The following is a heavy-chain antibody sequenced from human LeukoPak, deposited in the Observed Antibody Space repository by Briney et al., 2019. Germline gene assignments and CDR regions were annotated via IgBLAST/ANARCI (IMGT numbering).Heavy chain of an antibody. CDR3: AREGYDSSGYDY. Sequence: SETLSLTCTVSGGSISSGGYYWSWIRQPPGKGLEWIGYIYYSGSTYYNPSLKSRVTISVDTSKNQFSLKLSSVTAADTAVYYCAREGYDSSGYDYWGQGTLVTVSS. D-gene: IGHD3-22*01. CDR2: IYYSGST. J-gene: IGHJ4*02. V-gene: IGHV4-30-4*08. CDR1: GGSISSGGYY.